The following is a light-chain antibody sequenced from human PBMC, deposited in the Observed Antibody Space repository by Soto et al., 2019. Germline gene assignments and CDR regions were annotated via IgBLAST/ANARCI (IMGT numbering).Light chain of an antibody. CDR2: DAS. J-gene: IGKJ5*01. CDR3: QQYSHLIT. V-gene: IGKV1-33*01. CDR1: QDISNY. Sequence: DIQMTQSPSSLSASVGDRVTITCQASQDISNYLNWYQQKLGKAPKLLIYDASNLETGVPSRFSGSGSGTDLTFTISSLQPEDIATYYCQQYSHLITFGQGTRLEI.